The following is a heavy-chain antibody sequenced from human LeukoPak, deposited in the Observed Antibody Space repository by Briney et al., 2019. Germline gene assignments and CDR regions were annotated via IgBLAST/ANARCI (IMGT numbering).Heavy chain of an antibody. CDR3: AKVRFGVTARYHFDF. V-gene: IGHV3-23*01. CDR1: GFTFSSYA. Sequence: PGGSLRLSCAASGFTFSSYAMSWVRQAPGKGLERVSTISTSGGSTYYADSVKGRFTISRDNSKNTLYLQMNSLRAEDTAVYYCAKVRFGVTARYHFDFWGQGTLVTVSS. CDR2: ISTSGGST. J-gene: IGHJ4*02. D-gene: IGHD3-10*01.